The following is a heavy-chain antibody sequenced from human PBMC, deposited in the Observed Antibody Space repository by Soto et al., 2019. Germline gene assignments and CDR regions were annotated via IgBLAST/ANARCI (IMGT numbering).Heavy chain of an antibody. CDR3: ARRTKDFWSGYYTSYYFDY. CDR1: GGSISSSSYY. CDR2: IYYSGST. Sequence: SETLSLTCTVSGGSISSSSYYWGWIRQPPGKGLEWIGSIYYSGSTYYNPSLKSRVTISVDTSKNQFSLKLSSVTAADTAVYYCARRTKDFWSGYYTSYYFDYWGQGTLVTV. D-gene: IGHD3-3*01. J-gene: IGHJ4*02. V-gene: IGHV4-39*01.